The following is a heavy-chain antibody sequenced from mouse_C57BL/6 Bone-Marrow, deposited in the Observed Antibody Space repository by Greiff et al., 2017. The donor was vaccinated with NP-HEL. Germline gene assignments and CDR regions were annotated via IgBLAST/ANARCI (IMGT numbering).Heavy chain of an antibody. CDR1: GYTFTSYW. V-gene: IGHV1-64*01. Sequence: VQLQQPGAELVKPGASVKLSCKASGYTFTSYWMHWVKQRPGQGLEWIGMIHPNSGSTNYNEKFKSKATLTVEKSSSTAYMQLSSLTSEDSAVYYCARWRDGYYDWGQGTTLTVSS. D-gene: IGHD2-3*01. CDR3: ARWRDGYYD. J-gene: IGHJ2*01. CDR2: IHPNSGST.